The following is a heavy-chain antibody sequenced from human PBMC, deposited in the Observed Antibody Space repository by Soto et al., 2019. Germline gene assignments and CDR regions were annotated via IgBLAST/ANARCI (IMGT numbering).Heavy chain of an antibody. CDR2: ISGNGGST. J-gene: IGHJ4*02. Sequence: PGGSLRLSCAASGFTFSKYAMNWVRQAPGKGLEWVSAISGNGGSTYYADSVKGRFTISRDNSKNTLYLQMNRLRAEDTAVYYCAKGHRFYYDSSGYYYPPFDYWGQRTLVTVPS. CDR3: AKGHRFYYDSSGYYYPPFDY. D-gene: IGHD3-22*01. V-gene: IGHV3-23*01. CDR1: GFTFSKYA.